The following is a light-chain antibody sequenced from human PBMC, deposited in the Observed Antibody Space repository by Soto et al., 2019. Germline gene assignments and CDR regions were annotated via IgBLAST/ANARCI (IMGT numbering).Light chain of an antibody. Sequence: QSLLTHPASVSGSPGQSITISCTGTSSDVGAYNFVSWYQQHPGKAPKVMIYEVNNRPSGVSNHFSGSKSGNTASLTISGLQAEDEADYYCSSYTSSSTWVFGGGTKVTGL. CDR2: EVN. J-gene: IGLJ3*02. V-gene: IGLV2-14*01. CDR3: SSYTSSSTWV. CDR1: SSDVGAYNF.